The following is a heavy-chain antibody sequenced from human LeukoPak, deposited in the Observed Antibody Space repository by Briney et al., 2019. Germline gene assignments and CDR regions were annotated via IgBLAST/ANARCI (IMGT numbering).Heavy chain of an antibody. CDR2: IYHSGST. D-gene: IGHD1-7*01. CDR3: AKEVSMTAGTTGDY. Sequence: PSETLSLTCTVSGYSISSGYYWGWIRQPPGKGLEWIGSIYHSGSTYYNPSLKSRVTISVDTPKNQFSLKLSSVTAADTAVYYCAKEVSMTAGTTGDYWGQGTLVTVSS. J-gene: IGHJ4*02. V-gene: IGHV4-38-2*02. CDR1: GYSISSGYY.